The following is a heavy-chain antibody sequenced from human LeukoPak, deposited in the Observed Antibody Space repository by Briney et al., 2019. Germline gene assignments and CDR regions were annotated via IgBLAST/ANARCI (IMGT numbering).Heavy chain of an antibody. CDR2: IYYSGST. CDR1: GGSISSSSYY. J-gene: IGHJ6*03. D-gene: IGHD5-12*01. Sequence: SETLSLTCTVSGGSISSSSYYWGWIRQPPGKGLEWIGSIYYSGSTYYNPSLKSRVTISVDTSKNQFSLKLSSVTAADTAVYYCARHGPRAWPDYYYMDVWGKGTTVTVSS. CDR3: ARHGPRAWPDYYYMDV. V-gene: IGHV4-39*01.